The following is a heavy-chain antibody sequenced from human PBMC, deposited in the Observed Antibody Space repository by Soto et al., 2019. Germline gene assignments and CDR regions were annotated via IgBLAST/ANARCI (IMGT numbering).Heavy chain of an antibody. D-gene: IGHD6-6*01. V-gene: IGHV3-23*01. J-gene: IGHJ4*02. CDR2: ISRSGDST. CDR3: AIGPYSVSF. Sequence: EVQLLESGGGLVQPGESLLLSCAASAFTFPDYAMTWVRQAPGKGLEWVSSISRSGDSTYYADSVKGRFSVSRDNTKKTRFLQKNRIIADDTAVYYCAIGPYSVSFRGQRTLVTLSA. CDR1: AFTFPDYA.